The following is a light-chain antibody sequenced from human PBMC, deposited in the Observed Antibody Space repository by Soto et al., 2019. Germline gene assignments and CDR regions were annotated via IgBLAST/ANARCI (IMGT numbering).Light chain of an antibody. CDR1: SSDVGGYNY. V-gene: IGLV2-14*01. CDR2: DVS. CDR3: SAFTGTSYV. J-gene: IGLJ1*01. Sequence: QSVLTQPASVSGSPGQSITISCTGTSSDVGGYNYVSWYQQHPGKAPKLMIYDVSNRPSGGSNRFSGSKSGNTASLTISGLQAEDEADYSCSAFTGTSYVFGTGTKVTVL.